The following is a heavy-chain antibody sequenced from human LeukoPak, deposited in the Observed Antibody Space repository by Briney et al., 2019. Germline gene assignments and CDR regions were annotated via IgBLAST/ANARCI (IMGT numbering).Heavy chain of an antibody. V-gene: IGHV4-61*05. CDR1: GGSISSSSYY. Sequence: PSETLSLTCTVSGGSISSSSYYWGWIRQPPGKGLEWIGYIYYSGSTNYNPSLKSRVTISVDTSKNQFSLKLSSVTAADTAVYYCASSTVTYPNDAFDIWGQGTMVTVSS. J-gene: IGHJ3*02. D-gene: IGHD4-17*01. CDR2: IYYSGST. CDR3: ASSTVTYPNDAFDI.